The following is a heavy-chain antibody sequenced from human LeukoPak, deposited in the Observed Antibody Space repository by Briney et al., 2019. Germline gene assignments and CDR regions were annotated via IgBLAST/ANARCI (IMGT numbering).Heavy chain of an antibody. Sequence: SETLSLTCAVYGGSFSGYYWSWIRQPPGKGLEWIGEINRSGSTNYNPSLKSRVTISVDTSKNQFSLKLSSVTAADTAVYYCARGKDYYDSSGYYYWGQGTLVTVSS. CDR1: GGSFSGYY. V-gene: IGHV4-34*01. CDR2: INRSGST. CDR3: ARGKDYYDSSGYYY. D-gene: IGHD3-22*01. J-gene: IGHJ4*02.